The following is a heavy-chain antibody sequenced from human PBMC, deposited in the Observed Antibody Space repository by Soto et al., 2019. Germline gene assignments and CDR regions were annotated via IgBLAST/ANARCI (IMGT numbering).Heavy chain of an antibody. CDR2: ISYDGSNK. CDR3: ARDPLGRNYGSGSYYFDY. V-gene: IGHV3-30-3*01. D-gene: IGHD3-10*01. Sequence: QVQLVESGGGVVQPGRSLRLSCAASGFTFSSYAMHWVRQAPGKGLEWVAVISYDGSNKYYADSVKGRFTISRDNSKKTRYRQMKSVRAEDTAVYYCARDPLGRNYGSGSYYFDYWGQGTLVTVSS. CDR1: GFTFSSYA. J-gene: IGHJ4*02.